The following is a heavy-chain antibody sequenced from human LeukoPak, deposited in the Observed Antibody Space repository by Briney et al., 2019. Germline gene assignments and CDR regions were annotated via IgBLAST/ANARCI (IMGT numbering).Heavy chain of an antibody. Sequence: GRSLRLSCAASGFTFSSYAMHWVRQAPGKGLEWVAVISYDGSNKYYADSVKGRFTISRDNSKNTLYLQMNSLRAEDTAVYYCAIDSSGWSLPTLNAAFDIWGQGTMVTVSS. D-gene: IGHD6-19*01. V-gene: IGHV3-30*04. CDR3: AIDSSGWSLPTLNAAFDI. J-gene: IGHJ3*02. CDR2: ISYDGSNK. CDR1: GFTFSSYA.